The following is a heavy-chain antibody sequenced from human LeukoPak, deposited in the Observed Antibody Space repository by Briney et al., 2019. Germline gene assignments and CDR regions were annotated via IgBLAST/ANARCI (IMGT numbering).Heavy chain of an antibody. CDR1: GYTLTELS. Sequence: GASVKVCCKVSGYTLTELSMHWVRQAPGKGLEWMGGFDPEDGETIYAQKFQGRVTMTEDTSTDTAYMELSSLRSEDTAVYYCATVGYSYGPEHNYYFDYWGRGTLVTVSS. V-gene: IGHV1-24*01. CDR2: FDPEDGET. CDR3: ATVGYSYGPEHNYYFDY. D-gene: IGHD5-18*01. J-gene: IGHJ4*02.